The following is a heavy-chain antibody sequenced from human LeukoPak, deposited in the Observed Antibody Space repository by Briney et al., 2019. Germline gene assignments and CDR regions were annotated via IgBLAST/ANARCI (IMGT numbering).Heavy chain of an antibody. D-gene: IGHD5-18*01. V-gene: IGHV3-30-3*01. Sequence: GRSLRLSCAAPGFTFSSYAMHWVRQAPGKGLERVAVISYDGSNKYYADSVKGRFTIYRDNSKNTLYLQMNSLRAEDTAVYYCAREARGYSYGDFDYWGQGTLVTVSS. CDR3: AREARGYSYGDFDY. CDR2: ISYDGSNK. J-gene: IGHJ4*02. CDR1: GFTFSSYA.